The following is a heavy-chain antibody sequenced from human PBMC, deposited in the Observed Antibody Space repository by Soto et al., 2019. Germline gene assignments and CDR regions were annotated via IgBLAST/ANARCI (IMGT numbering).Heavy chain of an antibody. CDR2: IYYSGST. CDR1: GGSVSSGSYY. D-gene: IGHD6-19*01. V-gene: IGHV4-61*01. J-gene: IGHJ4*02. CDR3: ARGGLYSSGWYGY. Sequence: NPSETLSLTCTVSGGSVSSGSYYWSWIRQPPGKGLGWIGYIYYSGSTNYNPSLKSRVTISVDTSKNQFSLKLSSVTAADTAVYYCARGGLYSSGWYGYWGQGTLVTVSS.